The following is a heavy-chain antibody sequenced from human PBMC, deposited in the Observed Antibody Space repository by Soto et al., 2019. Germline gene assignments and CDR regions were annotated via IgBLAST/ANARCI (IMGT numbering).Heavy chain of an antibody. J-gene: IGHJ4*02. Sequence: ASVKVSCKASGYTFTNYAIHWVRQAPGQRLEWMGWINAGNGNTKYSQKFQGRVTITRDTSATSAFMELSSLRSEDTAVYYCARGERYYYDSSGYFGFDYWGQGTLVTVSS. V-gene: IGHV1-3*01. CDR2: INAGNGNT. D-gene: IGHD3-22*01. CDR1: GYTFTNYA. CDR3: ARGERYYYDSSGYFGFDY.